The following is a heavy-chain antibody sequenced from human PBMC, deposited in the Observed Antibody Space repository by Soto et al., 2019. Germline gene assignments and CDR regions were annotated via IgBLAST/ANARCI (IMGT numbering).Heavy chain of an antibody. J-gene: IGHJ4*02. Sequence: ASVKVSCKASGYTFTNYAIHWVRQAPGQRLEWMGWINAGNGNTKYSQKFQGRVTITRDTSATSAFMELSSLRSEDTAVYYCARGERYYYDSSGYFGFDYWGQGTLVTVSS. V-gene: IGHV1-3*01. CDR2: INAGNGNT. D-gene: IGHD3-22*01. CDR1: GYTFTNYA. CDR3: ARGERYYYDSSGYFGFDY.